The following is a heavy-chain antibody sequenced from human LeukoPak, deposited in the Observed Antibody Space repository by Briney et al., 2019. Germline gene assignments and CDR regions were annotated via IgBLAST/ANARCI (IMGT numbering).Heavy chain of an antibody. D-gene: IGHD2-2*01. V-gene: IGHV3-21*01. J-gene: IGHJ4*02. CDR2: ISSSSSYI. CDR3: ARVPADIDY. CDR1: GFTFSRYS. Sequence: AGGSLRLSCAASGFTFSRYSMNWVREAPGKGLECLSSISSSSSYIYYSDSVKGRFTISRDNAKNSLYLQMNRPRAEDTDVYDCARVPADIDYWGQGTLVTVSS.